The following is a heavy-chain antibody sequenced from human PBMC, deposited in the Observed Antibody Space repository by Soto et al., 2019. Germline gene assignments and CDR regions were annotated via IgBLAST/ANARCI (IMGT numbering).Heavy chain of an antibody. D-gene: IGHD3-10*01. CDR1: GFTFSSYG. J-gene: IGHJ6*02. CDR2: IWYDGSNK. V-gene: IGHV3-33*01. Sequence: QVQLVESGGGVVQPGRSLRLSCAASGFTFSSYGMHWVRQAPGKGLEWVAVIWYDGSNKYYADSVKGRFTISRDNSKNTLYLQMNSLRAEDTAVYYCARDRDYYGSGTKTYYYYGMDVWGQGTTVTVSS. CDR3: ARDRDYYGSGTKTYYYYGMDV.